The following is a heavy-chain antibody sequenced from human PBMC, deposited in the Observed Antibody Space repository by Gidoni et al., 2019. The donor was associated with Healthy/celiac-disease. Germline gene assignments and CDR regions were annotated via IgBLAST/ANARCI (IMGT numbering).Heavy chain of an antibody. CDR1: GGTLSSYA. V-gene: IGHV1-69*01. J-gene: IGHJ1*01. D-gene: IGHD6-19*01. CDR3: ARDLFSQRAVAGPRYFQH. CDR2: IIPIFGTA. Sequence: QVQLVQSGAEVKKPGSSVKVSCKASGGTLSSYAISWVRQAPGQGLEWMGGIIPIFGTANYAQKFQGRVTITADESTSTAYMELSSLRSEDTAVYYCARDLFSQRAVAGPRYFQHWGQGTLVTVSS.